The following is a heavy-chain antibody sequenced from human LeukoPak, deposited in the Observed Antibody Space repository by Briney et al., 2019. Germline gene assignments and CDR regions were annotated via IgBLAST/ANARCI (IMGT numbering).Heavy chain of an antibody. CDR1: GYTFTSYG. J-gene: IGHJ3*02. D-gene: IGHD2-2*01. CDR2: ISAYNGNT. V-gene: IGHV1-18*04. Sequence: ASVKVSCKASGYTFTSYGISWVRQAPGQGLEWMGWISAYNGNTNYAQKLQGRVTMTTDTSTSTAHMELRSLRSDDTAVYYCARDLEEYCSSTSCYAGPDAFDIWGQGTMVTVSS. CDR3: ARDLEEYCSSTSCYAGPDAFDI.